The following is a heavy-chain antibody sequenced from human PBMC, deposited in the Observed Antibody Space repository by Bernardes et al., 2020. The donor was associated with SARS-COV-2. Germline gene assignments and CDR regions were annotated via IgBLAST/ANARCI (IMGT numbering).Heavy chain of an antibody. CDR2: IYYSGST. Sequence: SETLSLTCTVSGGSISSGGYYWSWIRQHPGKGLEWIGYIYYSGSTYYNPSLKSRVTISVDTSKNQFSLNLSSVSAADTAVYYCARDNLLGEYDSTGYAFDYWGQGTLVTVSS. V-gene: IGHV4-31*03. D-gene: IGHD3-22*01. CDR3: ARDNLLGEYDSTGYAFDY. CDR1: GGSISSGGYY. J-gene: IGHJ4*02.